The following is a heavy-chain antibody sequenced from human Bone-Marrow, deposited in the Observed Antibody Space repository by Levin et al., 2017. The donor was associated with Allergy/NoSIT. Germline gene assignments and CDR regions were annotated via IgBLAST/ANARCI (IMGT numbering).Heavy chain of an antibody. CDR3: ARRYCSGGDCYSNPLDY. D-gene: IGHD2-15*01. Sequence: GGSLRLSCAASGFTFSDYYMSWVRQAPGKGLEWVSYIGSSSSHTNYADSVKGRFTISRDNAKNSLYLQMNSLRAEDTAVYYCARRYCSGGDCYSNPLDYWGQGTLVTVSS. V-gene: IGHV3-11*06. CDR1: GFTFSDYY. CDR2: IGSSSSHT. J-gene: IGHJ4*02.